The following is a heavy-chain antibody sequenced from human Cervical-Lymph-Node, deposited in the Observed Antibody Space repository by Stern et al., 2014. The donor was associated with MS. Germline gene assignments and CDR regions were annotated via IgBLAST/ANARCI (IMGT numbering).Heavy chain of an antibody. Sequence: VQLVESGGGVFQPGRSLRLSCAASGFTFSSSGMHWVRQAPGKGLEWLGIIWYDGSNRYYADSVKGRFTISRDNSKNTLYLQMNSLRADDTAVYYCAREGGNTAEYFQHWGQGTLVTVSS. CDR2: IWYDGSNR. J-gene: IGHJ1*01. CDR3: AREGGNTAEYFQH. CDR1: GFTFSSSG. V-gene: IGHV3-33*01. D-gene: IGHD4-23*01.